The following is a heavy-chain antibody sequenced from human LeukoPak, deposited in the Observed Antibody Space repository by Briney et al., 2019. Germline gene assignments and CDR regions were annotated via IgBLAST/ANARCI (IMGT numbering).Heavy chain of an antibody. V-gene: IGHV3-21*01. CDR1: EFTFSTYS. J-gene: IGHJ4*02. Sequence: GGSLRLSCAASEFTFSTYSMNWVRQAPGKGLEWVASISSSSTYIYHADSVKSRFTISRDNAKNSLYLQMNSLIAEDTAIYYCARGSNGAFDYWGQGTLVTVFS. D-gene: IGHD4/OR15-4a*01. CDR2: ISSSSTYI. CDR3: ARGSNGAFDY.